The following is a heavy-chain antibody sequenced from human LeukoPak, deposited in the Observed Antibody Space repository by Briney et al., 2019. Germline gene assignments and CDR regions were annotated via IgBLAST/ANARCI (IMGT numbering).Heavy chain of an antibody. V-gene: IGHV3-74*01. D-gene: IGHD4-17*01. J-gene: IGHJ4*02. CDR2: IFGDGSST. CDR3: VRGVNYGGDY. Sequence: PGGSLRLSCASSGCTFSAYLMHWVRQAPGKGLVWVSRIFGDGSSTIYADSVKGRFTISRDNAKKTLYLQMNSLTAEDRAVYFCVRGVNYGGDYWGQGTLVTVSS. CDR1: GCTFSAYL.